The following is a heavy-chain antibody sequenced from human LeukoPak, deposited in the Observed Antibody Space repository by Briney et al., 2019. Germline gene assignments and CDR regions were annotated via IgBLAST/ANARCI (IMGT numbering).Heavy chain of an antibody. CDR3: ARVLHSTYYDFWIGYPAFDF. Sequence: ASVKVSCKASGYSFNTYVISWVRQAPGQGLEWVGWISPYNDNKRYAENLQDRVSMTTDTSTSTAYLELRSLRSDDTAVYYCARVLHSTYYDFWIGYPAFDFWGQGTLVTVSS. D-gene: IGHD3-3*01. CDR2: ISPYNDNK. V-gene: IGHV1-18*01. J-gene: IGHJ4*02. CDR1: GYSFNTYV.